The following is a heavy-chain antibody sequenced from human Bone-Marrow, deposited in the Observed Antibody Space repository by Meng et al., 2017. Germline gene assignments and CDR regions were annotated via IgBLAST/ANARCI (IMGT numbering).Heavy chain of an antibody. V-gene: IGHV3-74*03. CDR2: INTDASIT. CDR1: GFTFSSYN. D-gene: IGHD1-14*01. Sequence: GGSLRLSCAASGFTFSSYNMHWVRQTPGEGLVWVSRINTDASITTYADSVKGRFTISRDNAKNTLYLQMNSLRAEDTAVYYCARDLNPFPWSPDRYNWFDPWGQGTLVTVSS. J-gene: IGHJ5*02. CDR3: ARDLNPFPWSPDRYNWFDP.